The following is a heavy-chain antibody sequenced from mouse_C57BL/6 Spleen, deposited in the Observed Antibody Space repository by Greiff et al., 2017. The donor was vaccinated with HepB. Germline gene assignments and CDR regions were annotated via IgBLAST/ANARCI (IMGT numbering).Heavy chain of an antibody. CDR2: ISSGSSTI. V-gene: IGHV5-17*01. CDR1: GFTFSDYG. D-gene: IGHD1-1*01. J-gene: IGHJ4*01. Sequence: EVQGVESGGGLVKPGGSLKLSCAASGFTFSDYGMHWVRQAPEKGLEWVAYISSGSSTIYYADTVKGRFTISRDNAKNTLFLQMTSLRSEDTAMYYCAKGTVVATQGYAMDYWGQGTSVTVSS. CDR3: AKGTVVATQGYAMDY.